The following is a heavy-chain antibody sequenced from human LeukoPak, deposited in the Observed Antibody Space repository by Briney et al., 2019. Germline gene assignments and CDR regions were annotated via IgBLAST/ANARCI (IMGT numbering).Heavy chain of an antibody. CDR2: ISSSGGTI. CDR3: ARDGYSSSWYGVNWFDP. D-gene: IGHD6-13*01. J-gene: IGHJ5*02. CDR1: GFTFSSYE. V-gene: IGHV3-48*03. Sequence: GGSLRLSCAASGFTFSSYEMNWVRQAPGKGLEWLSYISSSGGTIHYADSVKGRFTISRDNAKNSLYLQMNSLRVEDTAVYYCARDGYSSSWYGVNWFDPWGQGTLVTVSS.